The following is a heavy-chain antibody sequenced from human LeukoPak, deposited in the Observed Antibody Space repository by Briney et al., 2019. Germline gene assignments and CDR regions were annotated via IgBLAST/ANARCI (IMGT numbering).Heavy chain of an antibody. D-gene: IGHD3-10*01. CDR3: ARMMVRGVFDY. CDR2: ISAYNGNT. Sequence: GSSVKVSCKASGGTFSSYAISWVRQAPGQGLEWMGWISAYNGNTNYAQKLQGRVTMTTDTSTSTAYMELRSLRSDDTAVYYCARMMVRGVFDYWGQGTLVTVSS. V-gene: IGHV1-18*01. J-gene: IGHJ4*02. CDR1: GGTFSSYA.